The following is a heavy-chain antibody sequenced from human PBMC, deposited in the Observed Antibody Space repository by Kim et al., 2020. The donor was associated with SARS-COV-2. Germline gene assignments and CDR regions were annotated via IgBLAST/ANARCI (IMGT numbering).Heavy chain of an antibody. J-gene: IGHJ5*02. Sequence: GGSLRLSCAASGFTFDDYAMHWVRQAPGKGLEWVSGISWNSGSIGYADSVKGRFTISRDNAKNSLYLQMNSLRAEDTALYYCAKDSSSWYDSTNGGWFDPWGQGTLVTVSS. CDR2: ISWNSGSI. CDR1: GFTFDDYA. D-gene: IGHD6-13*01. CDR3: AKDSSSWYDSTNGGWFDP. V-gene: IGHV3-9*01.